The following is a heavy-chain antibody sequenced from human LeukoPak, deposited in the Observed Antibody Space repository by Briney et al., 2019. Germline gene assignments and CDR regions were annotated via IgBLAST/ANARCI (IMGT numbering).Heavy chain of an antibody. J-gene: IGHJ6*03. CDR2: ISSSSSYI. CDR3: ARDFRPGVVTPDMDV. D-gene: IGHD3-3*01. CDR1: GFTFGAYT. V-gene: IGHV3-21*01. Sequence: GGSLRLSCVASGFTFGAYTMNWVRQAPGKGLEWVSSISSSSSYIYYADSVKGRFTISRDNAKNSLYLQMNSLRAEDTAVYYCARDFRPGVVTPDMDVWGKGTTVTVSS.